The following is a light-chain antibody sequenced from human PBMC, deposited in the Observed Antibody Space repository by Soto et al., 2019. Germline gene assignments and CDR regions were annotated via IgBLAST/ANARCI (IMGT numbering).Light chain of an antibody. J-gene: IGLJ2*01. V-gene: IGLV1-51*01. CDR3: GTWDRSLSAGV. CDR1: SSNIGNNY. CDR2: DNN. Sequence: QSVLTQPPSVSAAPGQKVTISCSGSSSNIGNNYVSWYQQLPGTAPKLLIYDNNKRPSGIPDRFSGSKSGTSATLGITGLQTGDEAEYYCGTWDRSLSAGVFGAGTKLTVL.